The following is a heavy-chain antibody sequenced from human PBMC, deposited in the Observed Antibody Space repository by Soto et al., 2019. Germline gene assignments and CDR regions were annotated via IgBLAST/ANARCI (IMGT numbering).Heavy chain of an antibody. CDR2: ISAYNGNT. CDR3: ARVKDELLWNFDY. V-gene: IGHV1-18*04. D-gene: IGHD2-2*01. Sequence: ASVKVSCKASGYNFTGYYMHWVRQAPGQGLEWMGWISAYNGNTNYAQKLQGRVTMTTDTSTSTAYMELRSLRSDDTAVYYCARVKDELLWNFDYWGQGTLVTVSS. CDR1: GYNFTGYY. J-gene: IGHJ4*02.